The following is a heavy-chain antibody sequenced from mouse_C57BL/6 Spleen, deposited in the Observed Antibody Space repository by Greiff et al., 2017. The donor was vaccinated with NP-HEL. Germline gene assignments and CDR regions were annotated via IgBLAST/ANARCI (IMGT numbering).Heavy chain of an antibody. CDR3: TRRGQLRHNYFDY. V-gene: IGHV1-15*01. Sequence: QVQLQQSGAELVRPGASVTLSCKASGYTFTDYEMHWVKQTPVHGLEWIGAIDPETGGTAYNQKFKGKAILTADKSSSTAYMELRSLTSEDSAVYYCTRRGQLRHNYFDYWGQGTTLTVSS. J-gene: IGHJ2*01. CDR1: GYTFTDYE. D-gene: IGHD3-2*02. CDR2: IDPETGGT.